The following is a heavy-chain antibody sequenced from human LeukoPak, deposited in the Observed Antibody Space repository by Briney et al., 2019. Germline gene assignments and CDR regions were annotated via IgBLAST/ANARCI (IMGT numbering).Heavy chain of an antibody. D-gene: IGHD6-19*01. CDR1: GFSFSSNC. CDR2: IKEDGNEI. J-gene: IGHJ4*02. V-gene: IGHV3-7*01. Sequence: GGSLRLSCAVSGFSFSSNCMSWVRQAPGKGLEWVAKIKEDGNEIYYVDSVKGRFTIPRDNTKNSLFLQMNSLRAEDTAVYYCATGGAVAGRFAYWGQGTLVTVSS. CDR3: ATGGAVAGRFAY.